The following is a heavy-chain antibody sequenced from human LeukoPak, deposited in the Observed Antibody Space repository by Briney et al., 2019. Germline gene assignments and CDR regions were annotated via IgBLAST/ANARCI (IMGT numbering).Heavy chain of an antibody. J-gene: IGHJ3*02. CDR2: ISGSGGST. CDR1: GFTFSSYA. V-gene: IGHV3-23*01. CDR3: ARGGYSGYDRDAFDI. D-gene: IGHD5-12*01. Sequence: PGGSLRLSCAASGFTFSSYAMSWVRQAPGKGLEWVSVISGSGGSTNYADSVKGRFTISRDNSKNTLYVQMNSLRAEDTAVYYCARGGYSGYDRDAFDIWSQGTMVTVSS.